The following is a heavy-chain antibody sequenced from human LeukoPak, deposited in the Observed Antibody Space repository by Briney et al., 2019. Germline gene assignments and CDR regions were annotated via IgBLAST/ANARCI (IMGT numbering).Heavy chain of an antibody. Sequence: GRSLRLSCAASRFTFSNRGMHWVRQAPGKGLEWVAIIWYDGSQKYYADSVKGRFTISRDNSKNTLYLQMNSLRAEDTAVYYCARDRGVSYFDYWGQGTLVTVSS. CDR1: RFTFSNRG. CDR3: ARDRGVSYFDY. CDR2: IWYDGSQK. J-gene: IGHJ4*02. V-gene: IGHV3-33*01.